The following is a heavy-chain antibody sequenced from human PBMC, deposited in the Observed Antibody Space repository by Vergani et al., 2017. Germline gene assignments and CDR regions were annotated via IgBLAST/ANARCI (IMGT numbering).Heavy chain of an antibody. CDR1: GASIRSSNYY. Sequence: QLQLQESGPGLVKPSATLSLTCSVSGASIRSSNYYWGWSRQPPGKGLEWIASSYYSGSTYYNPSLKSRVTISVDTSKNQFSLKLSSLTAADTAVYFCARHSTVEWLVKLGWIDPWGQGILVTVSS. CDR3: ARHSTVEWLVKLGWIDP. V-gene: IGHV4-39*01. CDR2: SYYSGST. J-gene: IGHJ5*02. D-gene: IGHD6-19*01.